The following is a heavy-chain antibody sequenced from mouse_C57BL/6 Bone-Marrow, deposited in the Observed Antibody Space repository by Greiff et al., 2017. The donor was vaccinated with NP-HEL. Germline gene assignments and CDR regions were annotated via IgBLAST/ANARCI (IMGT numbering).Heavy chain of an antibody. J-gene: IGHJ2*01. Sequence: EVQLQQSGPVLVKPGASVKMSCKASGYTFTDYYMNWVKQSHGKSLEWIGVINPYNGGTSYNQKFKGKATLTVDKSSSTAYMELNSLTSEDSAVYYCARGPGSLFDYWGQGTTLTVSS. D-gene: IGHD3-2*02. CDR1: GYTFTDYY. CDR3: ARGPGSLFDY. CDR2: INPYNGGT. V-gene: IGHV1-19*01.